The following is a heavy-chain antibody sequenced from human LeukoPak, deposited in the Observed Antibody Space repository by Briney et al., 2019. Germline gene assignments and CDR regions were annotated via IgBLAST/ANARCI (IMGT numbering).Heavy chain of an antibody. CDR3: ARDSRYDSSGYFR. D-gene: IGHD3-22*01. CDR1: GFTFSDYY. V-gene: IGHV3-11*01. Sequence: GGSLRLPCAASGFTFSDYYMSWIRQAPGKGLEWVSYISSSGSTIYYADSVKGRFTISRDNAKNSLYLQMNSLRAEDTAVYYCARDSRYDSSGYFRWGQGTLVTVSS. J-gene: IGHJ4*02. CDR2: ISSSGSTI.